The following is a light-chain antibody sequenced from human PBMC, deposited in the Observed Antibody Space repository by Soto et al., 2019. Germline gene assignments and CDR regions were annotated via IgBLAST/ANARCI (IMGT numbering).Light chain of an antibody. CDR1: QSLLHSNGYNY. Sequence: DTVMTRSPLSLPVTPGEPASISCRSSQSLLHSNGYNYMDWYLQKPGQSPQLLIYLGSNRASGVPDRFSGSGSGTDFTLKISRVEAEDVGVYYCMQALHTPYTFGQGTKLEIK. V-gene: IGKV2-28*01. J-gene: IGKJ2*01. CDR2: LGS. CDR3: MQALHTPYT.